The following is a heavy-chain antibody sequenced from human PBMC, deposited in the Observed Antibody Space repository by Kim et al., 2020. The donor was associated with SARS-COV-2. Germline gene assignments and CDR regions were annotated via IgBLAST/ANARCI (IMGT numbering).Heavy chain of an antibody. CDR1: GFTFSSYG. Sequence: GGSLRLSCAASGFTFSSYGMHWVRQAPGKGLEWVAVIWYDGRNKYYADSVKGRFTISRDNSKNTLYLQMNSLRAEDTAVYYCARERLRVVNSYYYYVMDVWGQGTTVTVSS. D-gene: IGHD2-8*02. CDR3: ARERLRVVNSYYYYVMDV. V-gene: IGHV3-33*01. CDR2: IWYDGRNK. J-gene: IGHJ6*02.